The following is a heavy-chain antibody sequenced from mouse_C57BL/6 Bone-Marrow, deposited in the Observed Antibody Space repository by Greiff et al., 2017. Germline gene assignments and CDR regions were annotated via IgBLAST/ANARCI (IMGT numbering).Heavy chain of an antibody. CDR2: ISYDGSN. Sequence: EVQLQESGPGLVKPSQSLSLTCSVTGYSITSGYYWNWIRQFPGNKLEWMGYISYDGSNNYNPSLKNRISITRDTSKNQFFLKLNSVTTEDTATYYCARAGAVVAHWYFDVWGTGTTGTVSS. J-gene: IGHJ1*03. CDR1: GYSITSGYY. V-gene: IGHV3-6*01. D-gene: IGHD1-1*01. CDR3: ARAGAVVAHWYFDV.